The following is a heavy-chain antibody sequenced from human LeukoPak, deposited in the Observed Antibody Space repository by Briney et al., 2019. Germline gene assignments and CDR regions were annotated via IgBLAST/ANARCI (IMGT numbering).Heavy chain of an antibody. CDR2: INHSGST. CDR1: GGSFSGYY. D-gene: IGHD5-18*01. CDR3: ASGYSYGYSSY. V-gene: IGHV4-34*01. J-gene: IGHJ4*02. Sequence: SETLSLTCAVYGGSFSGYYWSWIRQPPGKGLEWIGEINHSGSTNYNPSLKSRVTISVDTSKNQFSLKLSSVTAADTAVYYCASGYSYGYSSYWGQGTLVTVSS.